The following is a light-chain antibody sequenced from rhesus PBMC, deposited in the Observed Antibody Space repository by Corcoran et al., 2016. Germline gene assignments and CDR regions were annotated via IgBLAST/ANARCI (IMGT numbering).Light chain of an antibody. CDR2: AAS. J-gene: IGKJ3*01. CDR1: QNIYSN. CDR3: QHYYDNPFT. Sequence: DIQMTQSPPALSASVGDRVTISCRASQNIYSNLAWYPQKPGKAPKLLCYAASSLQTGIPSRFGGSGSGTEFTLTISSLQPEDSAAYYCQHYYDNPFTFGPGTKLDIK. V-gene: IGKV1S12*01.